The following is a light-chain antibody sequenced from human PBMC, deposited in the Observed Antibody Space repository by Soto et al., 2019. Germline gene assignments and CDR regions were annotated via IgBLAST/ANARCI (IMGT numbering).Light chain of an antibody. V-gene: IGLV2-8*01. CDR3: NSYGGSNNLV. CDR1: SSDVGGYNY. J-gene: IGLJ2*01. CDR2: EVN. Sequence: QSALTQPPSASGSPGQSVTISCTGTSSDVGGYNYVSWYQQYPGKAPKLMIYEVNKRPSGVPDRFSGSKSGNTASLTVSGLQAEDEADYYCNSYGGSNNLVFGGGTKLTVL.